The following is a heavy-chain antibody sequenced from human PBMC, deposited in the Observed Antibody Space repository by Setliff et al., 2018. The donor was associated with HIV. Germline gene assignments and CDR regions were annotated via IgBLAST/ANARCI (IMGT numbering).Heavy chain of an antibody. CDR1: GDTLTELS. Sequence: ASVKVSCKVSGDTLTELSIHWVRQAPGKGLEWMGGFDPEDGETVYAQKFQGRVTMTEDTSADTAYMELSSLISDDTAVYYCARWRVGAAHRLGFDYYYYYMDVWGKGTTVTVSS. D-gene: IGHD6-6*01. J-gene: IGHJ6*03. V-gene: IGHV1-24*01. CDR3: ARWRVGAAHRLGFDYYYYYMDV. CDR2: FDPEDGET.